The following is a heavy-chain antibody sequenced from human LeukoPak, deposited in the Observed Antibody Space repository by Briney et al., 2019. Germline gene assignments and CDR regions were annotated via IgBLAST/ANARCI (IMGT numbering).Heavy chain of an antibody. V-gene: IGHV1-46*01. CDR2: INPSGGST. J-gene: IGHJ4*02. D-gene: IGHD1-26*01. CDR1: GYTFTSYY. Sequence: ASVTVSCTASGYTFTSYYMHWVRQAPGQGLEWMGIINPSGGSTSYAQKFQGRVTITRDMSTSTVYMELSSLRSEDTAVYYCARDGSGSDQHFDYWGQGTLVTVSS. CDR3: ARDGSGSDQHFDY.